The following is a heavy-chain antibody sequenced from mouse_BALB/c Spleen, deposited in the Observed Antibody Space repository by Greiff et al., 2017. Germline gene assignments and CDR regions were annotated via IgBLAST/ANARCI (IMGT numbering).Heavy chain of an antibody. Sequence: QVQLQQSGPELVKPGASVRISCKASGYTFTSYYIHWVKQRPGQGLEWLGWIYPGNVNTKYNEKFKGKATLTADKSSSTAYMPLSSLTSEDSAVYFCAREIGYGNYAWFAYWGQGTLVTVSA. CDR2: IYPGNVNT. V-gene: IGHV1S56*01. J-gene: IGHJ3*01. CDR1: GYTFTSYY. CDR3: AREIGYGNYAWFAY. D-gene: IGHD2-1*01.